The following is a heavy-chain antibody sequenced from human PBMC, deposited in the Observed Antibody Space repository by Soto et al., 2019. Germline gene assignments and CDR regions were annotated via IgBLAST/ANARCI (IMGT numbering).Heavy chain of an antibody. Sequence: ASVNVSCKASGYTFTTYGISWVRQAPGQGLEWMGWISADNGNTKYAQKYQDRVTMTTDTSTSTAYMELRSLRSDDTAVYYCARGLYDYGDDEAHPNTWFDPWGQGTVVTVSS. CDR2: ISADNGNT. V-gene: IGHV1-18*01. CDR3: ARGLYDYGDDEAHPNTWFDP. CDR1: GYTFTTYG. D-gene: IGHD4-17*01. J-gene: IGHJ5*02.